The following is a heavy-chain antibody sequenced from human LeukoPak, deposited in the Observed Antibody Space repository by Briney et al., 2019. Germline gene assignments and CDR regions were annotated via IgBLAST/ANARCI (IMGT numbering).Heavy chain of an antibody. CDR2: ISGSGGST. Sequence: QAGQSLRLSCAASGFTFSSYAMSWVRQAPGKGLEWVSAISGSGGSTYYADSVKGRFTISRDNSKNTLYLQMNSLRAEDTAVYYCAKEGALVAATRPYYFDYWGQGTLVTVSS. V-gene: IGHV3-23*01. CDR3: AKEGALVAATRPYYFDY. CDR1: GFTFSSYA. D-gene: IGHD2-15*01. J-gene: IGHJ4*02.